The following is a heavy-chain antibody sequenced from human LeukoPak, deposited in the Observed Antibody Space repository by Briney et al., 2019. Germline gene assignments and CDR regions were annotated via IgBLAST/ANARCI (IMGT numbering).Heavy chain of an antibody. CDR3: ASGEAVAGTRVLDY. Sequence: SVKVSCKASGGTFNSYAISWVRQAPGQGHEWMGGIIPIFGTANYAQKFQGRVTIPTDESTTTAYMELSSLRSEDTAVYYCASGEAVAGTRVLDYWGQGTLVTVSS. CDR1: GGTFNSYA. CDR2: IIPIFGTA. V-gene: IGHV1-69*05. D-gene: IGHD6-19*01. J-gene: IGHJ4*02.